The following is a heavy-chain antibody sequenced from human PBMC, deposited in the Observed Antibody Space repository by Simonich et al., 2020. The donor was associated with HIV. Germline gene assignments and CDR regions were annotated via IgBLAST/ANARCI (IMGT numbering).Heavy chain of an antibody. CDR1: GYIFTSYG. J-gene: IGHJ6*03. D-gene: IGHD2-15*01. CDR3: ARGSPQDPYYYYYYMDV. CDR2: ISAYNGNT. V-gene: IGHV1-18*01. Sequence: QVQLVQSGAEVKKPGASVKVSCKASGYIFTSYGISWVRQAPGQGLEWMGWISAYNGNTNYSQKRQGRVTMTTDTSTSTAYMELRSLRSDDTAVYYCARGSPQDPYYYYYYMDVWGKGTTVTVSS.